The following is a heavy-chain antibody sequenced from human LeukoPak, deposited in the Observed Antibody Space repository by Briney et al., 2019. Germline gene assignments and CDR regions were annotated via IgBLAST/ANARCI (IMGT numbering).Heavy chain of an antibody. CDR1: GYTFTSYG. V-gene: IGHV1-18*01. D-gene: IGHD1-26*01. CDR2: ISAYNGNT. J-gene: IGHJ4*02. CDR3: ARDEGSLLGSYASFDY. Sequence: ASVKVSCKASGYTFTSYGISWVRQAPGQGLEWMGWISAYNGNTNYAQKLQGRVTMTTDTSTSTAYMELRGLRSDDTAVYYCARDEGSLLGSYASFDYWGQGTLVTVSS.